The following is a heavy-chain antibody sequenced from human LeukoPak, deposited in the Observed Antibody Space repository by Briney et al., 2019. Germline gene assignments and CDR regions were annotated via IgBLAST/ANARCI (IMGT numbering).Heavy chain of an antibody. CDR2: ISYSGST. J-gene: IGHJ3*02. V-gene: IGHV4-59*01. Sequence: SETLSLTCTVSGGSINSYYWSWIRQPPGKGLEWIGYISYSGSTNYNPSLKSRVTISVETSKNQFSLKLSSVTAADTAVYYCATTGYRGFDIWGQGTMVTVSS. D-gene: IGHD5-18*01. CDR3: ATTGYRGFDI. CDR1: GGSINSYY.